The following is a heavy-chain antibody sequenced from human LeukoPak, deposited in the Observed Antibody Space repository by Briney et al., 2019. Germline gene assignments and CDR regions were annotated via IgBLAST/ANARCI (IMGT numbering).Heavy chain of an antibody. CDR3: ARDGDGYYQLDY. V-gene: IGHV1-2*04. Sequence: ASVKVSCKASGGTFSSYAISWVRQAPGQGLEWMGWINPNSGGTNYAQKFQGWVTMTRDTSISTAYMELSRLRSDDTAVYYCARDGDGYYQLDYWGQGTLVTVSS. D-gene: IGHD5-24*01. CDR1: GGTFSSYA. CDR2: INPNSGGT. J-gene: IGHJ4*02.